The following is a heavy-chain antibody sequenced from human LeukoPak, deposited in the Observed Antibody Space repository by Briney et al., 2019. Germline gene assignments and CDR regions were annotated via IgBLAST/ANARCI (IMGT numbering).Heavy chain of an antibody. Sequence: SETLSLTCAVYGGSFSGYYWNWIRQPPGKGLEWIGEINHSGSTNYNPSRKSRVTISVHTSKNQFSLRLSSVTAADTAVYYCARAHKYRIAAAVEYNWFDPWGQGTLVIVSS. V-gene: IGHV4-34*01. CDR2: INHSGST. CDR3: ARAHKYRIAAAVEYNWFDP. CDR1: GGSFSGYY. J-gene: IGHJ5*02. D-gene: IGHD6-13*01.